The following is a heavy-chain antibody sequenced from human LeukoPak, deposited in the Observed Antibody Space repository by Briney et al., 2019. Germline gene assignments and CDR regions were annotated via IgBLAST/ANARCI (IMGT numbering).Heavy chain of an antibody. V-gene: IGHV1-69*04. D-gene: IGHD4/OR15-4a*01. Sequence: SVKVSCKASGGTFSSYAISWVRQAPGQGLEWMGRIIPILGIANYAQKFQGRVTITADKSTSTAYMELSSLRSEDTAVYYCARMGPMVRELEFDPWGQGTLVTVSS. CDR3: ARMGPMVRELEFDP. CDR1: GGTFSSYA. CDR2: IIPILGIA. J-gene: IGHJ5*02.